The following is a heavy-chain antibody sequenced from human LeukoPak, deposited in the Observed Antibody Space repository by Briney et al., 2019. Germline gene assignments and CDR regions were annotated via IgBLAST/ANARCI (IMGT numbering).Heavy chain of an antibody. V-gene: IGHV3-7*03. CDR2: IKQDGSEK. CDR3: ARGALYYDILTGYYSYLFDY. CDR1: GFTFSSYW. Sequence: GGSLRLSCAASGFTFSSYWMSWVRQAPGKGLEWVANIKQDGSEKYYVDSVKGRFTISRDNAKNSLYLQVNSLRAEDTAVYYCARGALYYDILTGYYSYLFDYWGQGTLVTVSS. D-gene: IGHD3-9*01. J-gene: IGHJ4*02.